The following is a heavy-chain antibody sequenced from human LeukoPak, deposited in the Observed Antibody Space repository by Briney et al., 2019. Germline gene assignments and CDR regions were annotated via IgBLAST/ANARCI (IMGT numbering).Heavy chain of an antibody. J-gene: IGHJ4*02. V-gene: IGHV4-39*01. CDR1: GTSITSSSHY. CDR2: IYYSGST. CDR3: ASLPGAKGALFDF. Sequence: PSETLSLTCTVSGTSITSSSHYWGWIRQPPGKGLEWIGSIYYSGSTYYNPSLKSRVTISVDTSKNQFSLKLSSVTAADTAVYYCASLPGAKGALFDFWGQGTLVTVSS. D-gene: IGHD4/OR15-4a*01.